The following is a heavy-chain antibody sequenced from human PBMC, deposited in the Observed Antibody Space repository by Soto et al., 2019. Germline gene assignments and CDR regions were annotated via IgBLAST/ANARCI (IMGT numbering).Heavy chain of an antibody. Sequence: QVQLVQSGPEVRKPGASVKVSCKASGYIFSRYGISWVRQAPGQGLEWMAWISGYNGNTKFGERVQGRVNVTTDTSTSTVYMVLRSLRSDDTAVYYCAREAAAVRNYYGVDVWGQGTTVIVSS. V-gene: IGHV1-18*04. CDR2: ISGYNGNT. D-gene: IGHD6-13*01. CDR1: GYIFSRYG. J-gene: IGHJ6*01. CDR3: AREAAAVRNYYGVDV.